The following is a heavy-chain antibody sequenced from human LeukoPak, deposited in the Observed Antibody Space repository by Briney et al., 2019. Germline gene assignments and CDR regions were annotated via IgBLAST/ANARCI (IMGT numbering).Heavy chain of an antibody. J-gene: IGHJ3*02. CDR3: ARPIYDSSGPVAFDI. V-gene: IGHV1-18*01. D-gene: IGHD3-22*01. CDR2: ISAYNGNT. Sequence: GASVKVSCKASGYTFTSYGIGWVRQAPGQGLEWMGWISAYNGNTNYAQKLQGRVTMTTDTSTSTAYMELRSLRSDDTAVYYCARPIYDSSGPVAFDIWGQGTMVTVSS. CDR1: GYTFTSYG.